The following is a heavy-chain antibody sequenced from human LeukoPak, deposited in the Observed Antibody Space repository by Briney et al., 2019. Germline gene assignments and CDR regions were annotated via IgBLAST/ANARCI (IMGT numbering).Heavy chain of an antibody. Sequence: ASVKVSCKASGGTFSSYAISWVRQAPGQGLEWMGRIIPILGIANYAQKFQGRVTITADKSTSTAYMELSSLRSEDTAVYYCARSHHLEEFYFDYWGQGTLVTVSS. CDR3: ARSHHLEEFYFDY. CDR2: IIPILGIA. J-gene: IGHJ4*02. CDR1: GGTFSSYA. D-gene: IGHD3-10*01. V-gene: IGHV1-69*04.